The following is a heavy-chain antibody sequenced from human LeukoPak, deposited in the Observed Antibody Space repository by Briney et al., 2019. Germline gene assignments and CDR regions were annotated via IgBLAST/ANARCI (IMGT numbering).Heavy chain of an antibody. V-gene: IGHV4-4*07. D-gene: IGHD3-22*01. Sequence: GSLRLSCAASGFTFSDYYMSWIRQPAGKGLEWIGRIYTSGSTNYNPSLKSRVTMSVDTSKNQFSLKLSSVTAADTAVYYCARGWPYYYDSSGSSDAFDIWGQGTMVTVSS. CDR3: ARGWPYYYDSSGSSDAFDI. CDR1: GFTFSDYY. CDR2: IYTSGST. J-gene: IGHJ3*02.